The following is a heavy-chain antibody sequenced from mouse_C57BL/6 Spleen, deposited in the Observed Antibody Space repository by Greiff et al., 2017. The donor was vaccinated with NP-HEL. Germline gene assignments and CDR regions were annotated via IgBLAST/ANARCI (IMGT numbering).Heavy chain of an antibody. V-gene: IGHV1-80*01. CDR2: IYPGDGDS. Sequence: VQLQQSGAELVKPGASVKISCKASGYAFSSYWMNWVKQRPGKGLEWIGQIYPGDGDSNYNGKFKGKATLTEDQTSSTAYMQLISLTSEDSAVYFYATRNYSGSCYCFDYWGQRTTLTVSS. D-gene: IGHD1-1*01. CDR1: GYAFSSYW. J-gene: IGHJ2*01. CDR3: ATRNYSGSCYCFDY.